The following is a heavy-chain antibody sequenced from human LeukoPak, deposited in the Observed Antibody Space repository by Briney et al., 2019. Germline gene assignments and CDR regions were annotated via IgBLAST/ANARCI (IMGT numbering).Heavy chain of an antibody. CDR3: AREALQTYYDYVWGSYRPNDY. J-gene: IGHJ4*02. D-gene: IGHD3-16*02. Sequence: GGSLRLSCAACGFTFSSYWMSWVRQAPGKGLEWVANIKQDGSEKYYVDSVKGRFTISRDNAKNSLYLQMNSLRAEDTAVYYCAREALQTYYDYVWGSYRPNDYWGQGTLVTVSS. CDR1: GFTFSSYW. CDR2: IKQDGSEK. V-gene: IGHV3-7*01.